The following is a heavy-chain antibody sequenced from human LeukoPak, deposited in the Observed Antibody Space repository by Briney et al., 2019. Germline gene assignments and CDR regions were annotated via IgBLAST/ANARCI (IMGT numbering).Heavy chain of an antibody. D-gene: IGHD4-23*01. CDR1: GYTFTGYY. J-gene: IGHJ4*02. CDR2: INPNSGGT. Sequence: ASVKVSCKASGYTFTGYYMHWVRQAPGQRLEWMGWINPNSGGTNYAQKFQGRVTMTRDTSISTACMELSRLRSDDTAVYYCARDYTVVTAFDYWGQGTLVTVSS. V-gene: IGHV1-2*02. CDR3: ARDYTVVTAFDY.